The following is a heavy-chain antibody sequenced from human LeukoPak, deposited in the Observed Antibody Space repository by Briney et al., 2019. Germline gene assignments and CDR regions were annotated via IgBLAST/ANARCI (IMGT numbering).Heavy chain of an antibody. D-gene: IGHD2-15*01. J-gene: IGHJ4*02. V-gene: IGHV3-23*01. CDR2: ITGSTYST. CDR1: RFIFSSYG. CDR3: AKDQLNRFCSGGDCSITHDY. Sequence: GGSLRLSCAASRFIFSSYGMSWIRQAPGQGLEWISSITGSTYSTYYADSVRGRFTISRDNSKNTLYLQMNSLRVEDTAVYFCAKDQLNRFCSGGDCSITHDYWGQGTLVTVSS.